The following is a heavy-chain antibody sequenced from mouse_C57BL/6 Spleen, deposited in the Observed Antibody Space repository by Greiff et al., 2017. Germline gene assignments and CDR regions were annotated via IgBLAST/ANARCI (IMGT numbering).Heavy chain of an antibody. D-gene: IGHD2-5*01. V-gene: IGHV5-6*01. J-gene: IGHJ2*01. CDR3: DRHGAYSNFFDY. CDR2: ISSGGSYT. CDR1: GFTFSSYG. Sequence: DVHLVESGGDLVKPGGSLKLSCAASGFTFSSYGMSWVRQTPDKRLEWVATISSGGSYTYYPDSVKGRFTISRDNAKNTRYLQMSRLKSEDTAMYFCDRHGAYSNFFDYWGQGTTLTVSS.